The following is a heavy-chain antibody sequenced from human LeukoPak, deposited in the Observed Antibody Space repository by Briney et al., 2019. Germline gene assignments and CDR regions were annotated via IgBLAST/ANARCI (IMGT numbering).Heavy chain of an antibody. D-gene: IGHD1-26*01. V-gene: IGHV4-4*09. CDR1: GVSISTYH. CDR2: VQTSGST. Sequence: SETLSLTCTVSGVSISTYHWSWIRQPPGKGLEWIGYVQTSGSTDYNSSLKSRVTISVDTSKNQFSLKVTSVTAADSAIYYCASSGAWGPSDYWGQGLIVTVPS. CDR3: ASSGAWGPSDY. J-gene: IGHJ4*02.